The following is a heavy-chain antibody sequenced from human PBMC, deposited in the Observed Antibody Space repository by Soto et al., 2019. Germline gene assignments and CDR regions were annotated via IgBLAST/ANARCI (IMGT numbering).Heavy chain of an antibody. V-gene: IGHV1-3*01. CDR3: VRGRGSLCPFCDS. Sequence: QVQVVQSGAEVKKPGASVKVSCMTSRYSFTDYPIHWVRQAPGQRLEWMGWIIAANGNTKYSQKCRGRVTITTDTSAPPAYMELNNLRPGDTAVYYCVRGRGSLCPFCDSWGQGTLVTVSS. CDR1: RYSFTDYP. CDR2: IIAANGNT. J-gene: IGHJ4*02. D-gene: IGHD1-26*01.